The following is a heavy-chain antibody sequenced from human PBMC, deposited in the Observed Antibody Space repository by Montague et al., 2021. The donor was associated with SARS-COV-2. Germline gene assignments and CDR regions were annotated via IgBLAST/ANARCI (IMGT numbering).Heavy chain of an antibody. J-gene: IGHJ4*02. CDR3: ASAPIYRSSWYAYFDY. D-gene: IGHD6-13*01. V-gene: IGHV4-59*01. CDR1: GDSMNNYY. CDR2: INYSGST. Sequence: SETLSLTCTVSGDSMNNYYRSWIRQPPGKGLEWIGYINYSGSTHYNPSLQSRVTLSKDTSKNQFSLRLTSVTAADTAMYFCASAPIYRSSWYAYFDYWGQGTLVTVSS.